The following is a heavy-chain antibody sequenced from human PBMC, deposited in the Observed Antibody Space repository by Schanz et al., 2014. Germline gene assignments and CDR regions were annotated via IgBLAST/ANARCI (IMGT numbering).Heavy chain of an antibody. CDR1: GFTFFGSFA. V-gene: IGHV3-21*01. Sequence: EVQLLESGGGLVQPGGSLRLSCVASGFTFFGSFAMSWVRQAPGKGLEWVSSLSSSGLYTFYADLAGGRFTISRDDAKNSLFLEMNNLRTEDTAVYFCARDIKKQLVDSKDYYYGMDVWGQGTTVTVSS. CDR2: LSSSGLYT. CDR3: ARDIKKQLVDSKDYYYGMDV. D-gene: IGHD6-13*01. J-gene: IGHJ6*02.